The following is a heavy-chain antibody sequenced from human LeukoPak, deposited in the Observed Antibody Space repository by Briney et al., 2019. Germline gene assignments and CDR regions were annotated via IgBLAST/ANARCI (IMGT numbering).Heavy chain of an antibody. Sequence: GRSLRLSCAASGFTFSSYAMHWVRQAPGKGLEWVAVISYDGSNKYYADSVKGRFTISRDNSKNTLYLQTNSLRAEDTAVYYCARDGGSGYYYSFDYWGQGTLVTVSS. CDR2: ISYDGSNK. CDR1: GFTFSSYA. D-gene: IGHD3-22*01. CDR3: ARDGGSGYYYSFDY. J-gene: IGHJ4*02. V-gene: IGHV3-30-3*01.